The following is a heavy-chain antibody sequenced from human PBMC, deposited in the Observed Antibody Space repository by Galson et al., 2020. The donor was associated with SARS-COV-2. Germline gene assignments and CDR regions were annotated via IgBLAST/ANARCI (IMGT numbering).Heavy chain of an antibody. Sequence: SETLSLTCTVSGGSINSGSYYWSWIRQPAGKGLEWIGRIYTSGSTNYNPSLKSRVTISVDTSKNQFSLKLSSVTAADTAVYYCARESRWELYFDHWGQGTLVTVSS. CDR1: GGSINSGSYY. J-gene: IGHJ4*02. D-gene: IGHD1-26*01. CDR2: IYTSGST. V-gene: IGHV4-61*02. CDR3: ARESRWELYFDH.